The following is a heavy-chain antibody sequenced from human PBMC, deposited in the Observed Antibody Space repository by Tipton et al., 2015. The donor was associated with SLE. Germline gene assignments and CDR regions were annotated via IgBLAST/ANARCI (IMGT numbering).Heavy chain of an antibody. D-gene: IGHD2-2*01. J-gene: IGHJ4*02. CDR1: GGSISSSSYY. Sequence: TLSLTCTVSGGSISSSSYYWSWIRKPPGKGLEWIGEINHSGSTNYNPSLKSRVTIALETSKNHFSLKLSSVTAADTAVYYCARVPFVVVPAPMGLRLPRGFDYWGQGSLVSVSS. CDR2: INHSGST. V-gene: IGHV4-39*07. CDR3: ARVPFVVVPAPMGLRLPRGFDY.